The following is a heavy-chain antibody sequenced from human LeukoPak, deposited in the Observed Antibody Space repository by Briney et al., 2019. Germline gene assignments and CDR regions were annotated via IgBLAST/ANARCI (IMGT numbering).Heavy chain of an antibody. CDR3: ARAVTIFGVVSPPGY. CDR1: GYTFTGYY. Sequence: ASVKVSCKASGYTFTGYYMHWVRQAPGQGLEWMGGINPNSGSTNYAQKFQGRVTMTRDTSISTAYMELSRLRSDDTAVYYCARAVTIFGVVSPPGYWGQGTLVTVSS. CDR2: INPNSGST. J-gene: IGHJ4*02. V-gene: IGHV1-2*02. D-gene: IGHD3-3*01.